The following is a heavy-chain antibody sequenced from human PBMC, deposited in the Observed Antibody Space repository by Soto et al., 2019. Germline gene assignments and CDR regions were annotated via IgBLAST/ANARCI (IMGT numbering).Heavy chain of an antibody. CDR2: TYYNGDT. J-gene: IGHJ4*02. CDR3: ARGPAYIDGWRTFDL. Sequence: SETLSLTCTVSDDSFRGAEYYWSWIRQPLGKGPEWIGYTYYNGDTKYNPALRSRVTMSEDTSKNQFSLRLSSVTAADTAVYFCARGPAYIDGWRTFDLWGRGILVTAPQ. D-gene: IGHD6-19*01. V-gene: IGHV4-61*08. CDR1: DDSFRGAEYY.